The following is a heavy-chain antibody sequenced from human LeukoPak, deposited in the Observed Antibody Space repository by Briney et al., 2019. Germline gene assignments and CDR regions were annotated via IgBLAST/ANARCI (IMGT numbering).Heavy chain of an antibody. V-gene: IGHV6-1*01. CDR3: ARDFGTTGWHTFDY. J-gene: IGHJ4*02. CDR2: TYYRSKWYN. CDR1: GDSVSSKNGA. D-gene: IGHD6-19*01. Sequence: SQTLSLTCVVSGDSVSSKNGAWNWIRQSPSRGLEWQGRTYYRSKWYNDYAESMEGRMTISQDTSKNQYTLHLNSVTPDDTAVYYCARDFGTTGWHTFDYWGQGTLVTVSS.